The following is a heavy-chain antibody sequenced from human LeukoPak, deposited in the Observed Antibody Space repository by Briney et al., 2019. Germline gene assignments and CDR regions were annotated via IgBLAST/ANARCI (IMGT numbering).Heavy chain of an antibody. CDR1: GFTVSSNY. CDR3: ARDIIVVVPAARSSHFDY. J-gene: IGHJ4*02. D-gene: IGHD2-2*01. Sequence: GGSLRLSCAASGFTVSSNYMNWVRQAPGKGLEWVSSISSSSSYIYYADSVKGRFTISRDNAKNSLYLQMNSLRAEDTAVYYCARDIIVVVPAARSSHFDYWGQGTLVTVSS. V-gene: IGHV3-21*01. CDR2: ISSSSSYI.